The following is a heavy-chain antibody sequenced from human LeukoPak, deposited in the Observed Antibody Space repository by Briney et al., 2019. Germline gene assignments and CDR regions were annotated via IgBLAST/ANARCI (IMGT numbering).Heavy chain of an antibody. CDR2: ISWNSGSI. J-gene: IGHJ4*02. D-gene: IGHD3-22*01. V-gene: IGHV3-9*01. CDR1: GFTFDNYA. Sequence: GGSLRLSCAASGFTFDNYAMHWVRQAPGKGLEWVSGISWNSGSIGYADSVKGRFTISRDNAKNSLYLQMNSLRAEDTALYYCAKGYYYDSSGYHGAYFDYWGQGTLVTVSS. CDR3: AKGYYYDSSGYHGAYFDY.